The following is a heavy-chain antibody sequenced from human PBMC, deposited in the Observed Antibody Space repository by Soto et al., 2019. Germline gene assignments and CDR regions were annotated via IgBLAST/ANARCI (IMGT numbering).Heavy chain of an antibody. J-gene: IGHJ4*02. D-gene: IGHD3-22*01. Sequence: EVQLLESGGGLVQPGGSLRLSCAASGFTVSSYAMSWVRQAPGKGLEWVSAISGSGGSTYYADSVKGRFTISRDNSKNTLYLQMNSLRADDTAVYYCAKDPNDSSGYYLSYFDYWGQGTLVTVSS. CDR3: AKDPNDSSGYYLSYFDY. CDR1: GFTVSSYA. V-gene: IGHV3-23*01. CDR2: ISGSGGST.